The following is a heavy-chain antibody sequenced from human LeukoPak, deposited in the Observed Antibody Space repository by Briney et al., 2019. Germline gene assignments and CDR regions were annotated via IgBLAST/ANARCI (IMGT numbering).Heavy chain of an antibody. D-gene: IGHD2-21*02. CDR3: ARESPSGYCGGDCYSYYFDY. CDR1: GGSISSSSYY. CDR2: IYYSGST. V-gene: IGHV4-39*07. J-gene: IGHJ4*02. Sequence: SETLSLTCTISGGSISSSSYYWGWIRQPPGKGLEWIGSIYYSGSTYYNPSLKSRVTISVDTSKNQFSLKLSSVTAADTAVYYCARESPSGYCGGDCYSYYFDYWGQGTLVTVSS.